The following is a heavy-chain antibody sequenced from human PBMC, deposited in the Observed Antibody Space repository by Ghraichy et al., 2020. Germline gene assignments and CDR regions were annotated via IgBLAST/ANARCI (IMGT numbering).Heavy chain of an antibody. D-gene: IGHD2-8*01. CDR3: ARGGSWSAGDY. CDR1: GFTFSSHW. CDR2: IKPDGSEK. Sequence: GALRLSCAASGFTFSSHWMSWVRQAPGKGLEWVAIIKPDGSEKYYVDSVKGRFTISRDNAKNSLYLQMNSLRAEDTAVYYCARGGSWSAGDYWGQGTLVTVSS. J-gene: IGHJ4*02. V-gene: IGHV3-7*03.